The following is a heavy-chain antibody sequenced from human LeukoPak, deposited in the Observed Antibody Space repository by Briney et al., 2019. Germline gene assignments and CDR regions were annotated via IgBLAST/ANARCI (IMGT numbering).Heavy chain of an antibody. CDR1: GFIFSTYA. CDR2: ISSSGGST. V-gene: IGHV3-23*01. CDR3: AKVRDGRSTGGTYYYYMDV. D-gene: IGHD1-26*01. Sequence: GGSLRLSCAASGFIFSTYAMSWVRQAPGKGLEWVSGISSSGGSTYYADSVKGRFTISRDNSKNTLYLQMNTLRVEDTAVFYCAKVRDGRSTGGTYYYYMDVWGEGTTVTVSS. J-gene: IGHJ6*03.